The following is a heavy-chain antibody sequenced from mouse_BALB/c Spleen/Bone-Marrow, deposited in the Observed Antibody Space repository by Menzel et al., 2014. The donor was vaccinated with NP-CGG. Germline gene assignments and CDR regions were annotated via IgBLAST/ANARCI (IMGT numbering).Heavy chain of an antibody. CDR1: GYTFTNYW. J-gene: IGHJ2*01. CDR2: INPSTGYT. V-gene: IGHV1-7*01. CDR3: ARSPYGRFDY. D-gene: IGHD1-1*02. Sequence: VQLQQSGAELAKPGASVKMSCKASGYTFTNYWMHWVKQRPGQGLEWIGYINPSTGYTEYNQKFKDKATLTADKSSSTAYMQLSSLTYEDSAVYYCARSPYGRFDYWGQGTTLTVSS.